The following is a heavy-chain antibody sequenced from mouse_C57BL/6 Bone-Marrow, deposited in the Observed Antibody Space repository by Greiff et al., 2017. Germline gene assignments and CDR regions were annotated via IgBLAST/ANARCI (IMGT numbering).Heavy chain of an antibody. CDR3: ARGPYYGSSPLFAY. V-gene: IGHV1-20*01. J-gene: IGHJ3*01. CDR1: GYSFTGYF. D-gene: IGHD1-1*01. CDR2: INPYNGDT. Sequence: VQLQQSGPELVKPGDSVKISCKASGYSFTGYFMNWVMQSHGKSLEWIGRINPYNGDTFYNQKFKGKATLTVDKSSSTAHMELRSLTSEDSAVYDCARGPYYGSSPLFAYWGQGTLVTVSA.